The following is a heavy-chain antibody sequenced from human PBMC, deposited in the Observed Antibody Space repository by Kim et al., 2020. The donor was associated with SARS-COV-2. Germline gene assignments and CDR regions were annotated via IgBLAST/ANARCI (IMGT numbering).Heavy chain of an antibody. Sequence: GGSLRLSCVASGFAFSNFDMAWVRQAPGKGLEWVSSIGLTSANIYYAGSVRGRFTISRDNSKNTLSLQMTGLRADDTAIYYCAKIRVPQRDYFAEFWGLG. CDR3: AKIRVPQRDYFAEF. CDR2: IGLTSANI. D-gene: IGHD3-10*01. V-gene: IGHV3-23*01. J-gene: IGHJ1*01. CDR1: GFAFSNFD.